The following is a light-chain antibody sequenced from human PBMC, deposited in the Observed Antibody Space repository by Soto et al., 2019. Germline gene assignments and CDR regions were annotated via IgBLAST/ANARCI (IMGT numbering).Light chain of an antibody. Sequence: QSALTQPASVSGSPGQSITISCTGSNNDVAVYNYVSWYQQRPGKAPELMIYHVKNRPSGVSDRFSGSKSGNTASLIISGLQAEDEADYYCSSLTTRSTWVFGGGTKLTAL. CDR2: HVK. J-gene: IGLJ3*02. V-gene: IGLV2-14*03. CDR1: NNDVAVYNY. CDR3: SSLTTRSTWV.